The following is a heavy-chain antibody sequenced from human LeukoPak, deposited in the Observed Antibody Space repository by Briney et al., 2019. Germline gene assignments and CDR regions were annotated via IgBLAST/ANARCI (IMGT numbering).Heavy chain of an antibody. V-gene: IGHV4-59*01. Sequence: PSETLSLTYTVSGGSISTYYWSWIRQPPGKGLEWIAYIYYTGTTTYNPSLTSRVTISIDTSRNQFSLNLNSVTAADTAVYYCARGRGDSRGTSFDYWGQGTLVTVSS. CDR2: IYYTGTT. D-gene: IGHD3-22*01. J-gene: IGHJ4*02. CDR1: GGSISTYY. CDR3: ARGRGDSRGTSFDY.